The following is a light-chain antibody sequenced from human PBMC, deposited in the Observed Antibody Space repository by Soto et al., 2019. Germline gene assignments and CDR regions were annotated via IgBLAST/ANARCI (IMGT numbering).Light chain of an antibody. J-gene: IGLJ3*02. CDR2: RNN. CDR3: STWDDSRSGWR. Sequence: QSVLTQPPSASGTPGQRVTISCSGSSSNIGSNYVFWYRQLPGTAPTLLIYRNNQRPSGVPDRFSGSKSGTSASLAISGRRSEEDADYYCSTWDDSRSGWRFGGGTKLTVL. CDR1: SSNIGSNY. V-gene: IGLV1-47*01.